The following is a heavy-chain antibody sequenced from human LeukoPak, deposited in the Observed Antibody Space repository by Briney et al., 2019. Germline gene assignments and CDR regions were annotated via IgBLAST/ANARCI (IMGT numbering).Heavy chain of an antibody. V-gene: IGHV3-23*01. CDR3: ARGTRDGYYLFDAFDI. D-gene: IGHD5-24*01. CDR2: ISGSGGST. Sequence: PGGSLRLSCAASGFTFSSYAMSWVRQAPGKGLEWVSAISGSGGSTYYADSVKGRFTISRDNAKNSLYLQMNSLRAEDTAVYYCARGTRDGYYLFDAFDIWGQGTMVTVSS. J-gene: IGHJ3*02. CDR1: GFTFSSYA.